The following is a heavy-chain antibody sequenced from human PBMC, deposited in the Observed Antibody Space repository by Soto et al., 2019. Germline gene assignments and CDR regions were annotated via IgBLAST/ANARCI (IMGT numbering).Heavy chain of an antibody. J-gene: IGHJ4*02. CDR1: GDSINNYY. CDR2: IYYSGKT. Sequence: SETLSLTCTVSGDSINNYYWSWIRQPPGKGLEWLGFIYYSGKTYYNPSPKSRVAISVDTSKNQFSLNLASVIAADTAVYYCARRMRGASGNFDYWGQGTLVTSPQ. CDR3: ARRMRGASGNFDY. D-gene: IGHD6-13*01. V-gene: IGHV4-59*01.